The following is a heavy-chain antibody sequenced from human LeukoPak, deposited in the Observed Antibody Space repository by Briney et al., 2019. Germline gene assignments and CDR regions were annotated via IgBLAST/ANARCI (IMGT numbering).Heavy chain of an antibody. Sequence: SETLSLTCTVSGGSISSYYWSWIRQPPGKGLEWIGEINHSGSTNYNPSLKSRVTISVDTSKNQFSLKLSSVTAADTAVYYCARDTDHPQSGYSGYDYFDYWGQGTLVTVSS. J-gene: IGHJ4*02. D-gene: IGHD5-12*01. V-gene: IGHV4-34*01. CDR3: ARDTDHPQSGYSGYDYFDY. CDR1: GGSISSYY. CDR2: INHSGST.